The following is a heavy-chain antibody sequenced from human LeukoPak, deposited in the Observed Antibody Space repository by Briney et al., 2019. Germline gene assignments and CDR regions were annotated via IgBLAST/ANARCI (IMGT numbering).Heavy chain of an antibody. J-gene: IGHJ3*02. Sequence: GGSLRLSRAASGFTFSSYEMNWVRQAPGKGLEWVSYISSSGSTIYYADSVKGRFTISRDNAKNSLYLQMNSLRAEDTAVYYCARSGYSYGDDDFDIWGQGTMVTVSS. D-gene: IGHD5-18*01. CDR1: GFTFSSYE. V-gene: IGHV3-48*03. CDR3: ARSGYSYGDDDFDI. CDR2: ISSSGSTI.